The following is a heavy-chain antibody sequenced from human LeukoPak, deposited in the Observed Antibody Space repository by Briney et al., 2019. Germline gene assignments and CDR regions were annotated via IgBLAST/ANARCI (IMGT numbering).Heavy chain of an antibody. CDR2: ISDDGSSA. CDR1: GFTFGNYC. D-gene: IGHD2-2*03. J-gene: IGHJ4*02. V-gene: IGHV3-74*01. CDR3: VSGYCSSTTCYRGAY. Sequence: GGSLTLSCAASGFTFGNYCMHWVRQAPGKGLLWVSRISDDGSSANYADSVQGRFTISRDNAKNTVYLQMHSLRAEDTAVYYCVSGYCSSTTCYRGAYWGQGTLVTVSS.